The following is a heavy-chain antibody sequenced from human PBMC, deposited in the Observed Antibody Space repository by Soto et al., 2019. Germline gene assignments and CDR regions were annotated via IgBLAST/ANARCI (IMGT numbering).Heavy chain of an antibody. CDR1: GGSISSSTSY. CDR2: INYSGST. CDR3: ARPVNYYYYYMDV. J-gene: IGHJ6*03. Sequence: QLQLQESGPGLVKPSETLSRTCTVSGGSISSSTSYWGWIRQPPGKGLEWIGSINYSGSTYYSPSLKSRVTISADTSKNQFSLKLSSVTAADTAVYYCARPVNYYYYYMDVWGKGTMVTVSS. V-gene: IGHV4-39*01.